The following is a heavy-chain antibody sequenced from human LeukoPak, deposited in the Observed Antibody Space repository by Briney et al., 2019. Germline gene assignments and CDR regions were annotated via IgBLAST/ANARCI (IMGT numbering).Heavy chain of an antibody. J-gene: IGHJ5*02. CDR1: GFTFSGYA. CDR2: ISGSGGST. Sequence: GGSLRLSCAASGFTFSGYAMSWVRQAPGEGLEWVSAISGSGGSTYYADSVKGRFTISRDNSKNTLYLQMNSLRAEDTAVYYCAKRVVVPAAIYFDPWGQGTLVTVSS. CDR3: AKRVVVPAAIYFDP. V-gene: IGHV3-23*01. D-gene: IGHD2-2*01.